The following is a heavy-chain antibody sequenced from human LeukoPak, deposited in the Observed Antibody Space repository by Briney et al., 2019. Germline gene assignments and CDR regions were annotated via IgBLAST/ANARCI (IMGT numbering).Heavy chain of an antibody. CDR3: ARAPITGTTNYYYYYYMDV. D-gene: IGHD1-7*01. Sequence: SETLSLTCTVSGGSISSGDYYWSWIRQPPGKGLEWIGYIYYSGSTYYNPSLKSRVTISVDKSKNQFSRKLSSVTAEDTAVYYCARAPITGTTNYYYYYYMDVWGKGTTVTVS. J-gene: IGHJ6*03. CDR1: GGSISSGDYY. CDR2: IYYSGST. V-gene: IGHV4-30-4*08.